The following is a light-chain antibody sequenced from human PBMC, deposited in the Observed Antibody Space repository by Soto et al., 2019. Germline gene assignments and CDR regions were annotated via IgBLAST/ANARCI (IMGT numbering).Light chain of an antibody. CDR3: HVWDSSSDHWV. V-gene: IGLV3-21*04. CDR2: YDS. J-gene: IGLJ3*02. Sequence: SYELTQPPSVSVAPGKTVRITCGGNNIGSKSVHWYQQKPGQAPVLVIYYDSDRPSGIPERFSGSNSGNTATLTISGVEAGDEADYYCHVWDSSSDHWVFGGGTKLTVL. CDR1: NIGSKS.